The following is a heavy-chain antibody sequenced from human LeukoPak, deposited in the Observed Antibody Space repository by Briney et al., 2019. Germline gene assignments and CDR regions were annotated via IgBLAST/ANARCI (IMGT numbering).Heavy chain of an antibody. V-gene: IGHV3-21*01. J-gene: IGHJ4*02. CDR2: ISSSSSYI. Sequence: GGSLRLSCTGSGFTFGDYAISWVRQAPGKGLEWVSSISSSSSYIYYADSVKGRFTISRDNAKNSLYLQMNSLRAEDTAVYYCARDYYDSSGYGIHFDYWGQGTLVTVSS. D-gene: IGHD3-22*01. CDR1: GFTFGDYA. CDR3: ARDYYDSSGYGIHFDY.